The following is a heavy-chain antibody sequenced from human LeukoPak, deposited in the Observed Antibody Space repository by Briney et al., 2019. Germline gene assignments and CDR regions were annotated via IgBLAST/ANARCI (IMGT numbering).Heavy chain of an antibody. CDR1: GGSINSYY. V-gene: IGHV4-4*07. D-gene: IGHD6-19*01. Sequence: PSETLSLTCTVSGGSINSYYWTWIRQPAGKGLEWIGRFHTSGSTHYNPSLKSRVSMSLDTSKNQFSLYLSSVTAADTAMYFCARSSLAVYFDYWGQGTLVTASS. J-gene: IGHJ4*02. CDR2: FHTSGST. CDR3: ARSSLAVYFDY.